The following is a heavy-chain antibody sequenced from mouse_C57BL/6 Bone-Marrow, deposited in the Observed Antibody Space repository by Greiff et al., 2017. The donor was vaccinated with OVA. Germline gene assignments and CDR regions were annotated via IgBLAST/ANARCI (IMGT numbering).Heavy chain of an antibody. CDR1: GFTFSSYA. D-gene: IGHD1-1*01. J-gene: IGHJ3*01. Sequence: EVMLVESGGGLVKPGGSLKLSCAASGFTFSSYAMSWVRQTPEKRLEWVATISDGGSYTYYPVNVKGRFTISRDNAKNNLYLQMSHLKSEDTAMYYCARDSVYYYGSAWFAYWGQGTLVTVSA. V-gene: IGHV5-4*01. CDR2: ISDGGSYT. CDR3: ARDSVYYYGSAWFAY.